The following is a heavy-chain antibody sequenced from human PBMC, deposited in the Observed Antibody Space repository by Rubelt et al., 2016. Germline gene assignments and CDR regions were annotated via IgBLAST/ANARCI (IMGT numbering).Heavy chain of an antibody. J-gene: IGHJ2*01. CDR3: AKVRYWYFDL. Sequence: GRGLEWVSAISGSGGSTYYADSVKGRFTISRDNAKSSLYLQMNSLRAEDTAVYYCAKVRYWYFDLWGRGTLVTVSS. CDR2: ISGSGGST. V-gene: IGHV3-23*01. D-gene: IGHD4-17*01.